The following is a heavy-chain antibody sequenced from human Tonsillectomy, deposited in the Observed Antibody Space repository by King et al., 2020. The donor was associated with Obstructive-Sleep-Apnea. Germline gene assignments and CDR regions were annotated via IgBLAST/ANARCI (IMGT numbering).Heavy chain of an antibody. CDR2: ICYSGST. J-gene: IGHJ4*02. Sequence: QLQESGPGLVKPSETLSLTCTVSGGSISRYYWSWIRQPPGKGLEWIGYICYSGSTNYNPSLKSRVTISVDTSKNQFSLKLNSVTAADTAVYYCARIAVAGNFDYWGQGTLVTVSS. CDR1: GGSISRYY. V-gene: IGHV4-59*01. CDR3: ARIAVAGNFDY. D-gene: IGHD6-19*01.